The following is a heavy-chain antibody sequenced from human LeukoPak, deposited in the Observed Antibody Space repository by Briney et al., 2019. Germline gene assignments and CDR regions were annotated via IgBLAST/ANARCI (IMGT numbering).Heavy chain of an antibody. J-gene: IGHJ4*02. Sequence: GGSLRLSSAHRRFTSRNAWVSWVREAPGKGLEWVGRIKKKTEGGTTDYAAPVKGRFTISRDDSKNTLYLQMNSLKTEDTAVYYCTIAVGGTEDFDYWGQGTLVTVSS. CDR2: IKKKTEGGTT. D-gene: IGHD1-26*01. CDR1: RFTSRNAW. V-gene: IGHV3-15*01. CDR3: TIAVGGTEDFDY.